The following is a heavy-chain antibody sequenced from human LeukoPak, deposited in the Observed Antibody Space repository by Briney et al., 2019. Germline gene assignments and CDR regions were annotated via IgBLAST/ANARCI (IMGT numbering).Heavy chain of an antibody. J-gene: IGHJ4*02. CDR1: GASITSSH. D-gene: IGHD5-12*01. V-gene: IGHV4-59*01. CDR3: AGGTWLRFHD. Sequence: SETLSLTCTVSGASITSSHWSWIRQSPEKGLEWIGFISDSGNTNYNPSLQSQVTISADTSKNHFSLKLSSVTAADMAVYYCAGGTWLRFHDWGRGTLVSVSS. CDR2: ISDSGNT.